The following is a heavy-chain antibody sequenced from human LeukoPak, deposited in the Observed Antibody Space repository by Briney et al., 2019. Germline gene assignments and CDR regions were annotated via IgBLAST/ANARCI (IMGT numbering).Heavy chain of an antibody. CDR1: GGSISSYY. CDR2: IYYSGST. D-gene: IGHD5-18*01. V-gene: IGHV4-59*01. J-gene: IGHJ6*03. Sequence: SETLSLTCTVSGGSISSYYWSWIRQPPGKGLEWIGYIYYSGSTNYNPSLKSRVTISVDTSKNQFSLRLSSVTAADTAGYYCARGGYSYGYYMDVWGKGTTATVSS. CDR3: ARGGYSYGYYMDV.